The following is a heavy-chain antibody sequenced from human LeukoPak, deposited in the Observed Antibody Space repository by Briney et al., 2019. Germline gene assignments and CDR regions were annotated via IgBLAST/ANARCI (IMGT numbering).Heavy chain of an antibody. D-gene: IGHD6-6*01. CDR1: GGSISSYY. J-gene: IGHJ4*02. CDR2: IYYSGST. V-gene: IGHV4-59*01. CDR3: ARDRIAALDY. Sequence: PSETLSLTCTVSGGSISSYYWSWIRQPPGKGLGWIGYIYYSGSTNYNPSLKSRVTISVDTSKNQFSLKLSSVTAADTAVYYCARDRIAALDYWGQGTLVTVSS.